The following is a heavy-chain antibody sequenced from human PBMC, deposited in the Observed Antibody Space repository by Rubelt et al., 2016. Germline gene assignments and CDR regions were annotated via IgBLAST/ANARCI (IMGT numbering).Heavy chain of an antibody. CDR3: AKGSGEIDS. V-gene: IGHV3-48*01. J-gene: IGHJ4*02. D-gene: IGHD3-10*01. Sequence: GESGGGLVQPGGSLRLSCAASGFTFSNYVMSWVRQAPGKGLKWVSYISSTSSTIHYADSVKGRFTISRDNSKNTVYLQLNTLRPEDTAVYYCAKGSGEIDSWGQGTLVTVSS. CDR2: ISSTSSTI. CDR1: GFTFSNYV.